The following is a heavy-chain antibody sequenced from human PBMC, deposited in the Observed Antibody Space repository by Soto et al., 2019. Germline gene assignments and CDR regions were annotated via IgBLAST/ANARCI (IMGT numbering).Heavy chain of an antibody. CDR1: GYTFTSYG. CDR3: ARDRWGIAVSGHY. CDR2: ISAYNGNT. V-gene: IGHV1-18*01. Sequence: QVQLVQSGAEVKKPGASVKVSCKASGYTFTSYGISWVRQAPGQGLEWMGWISAYNGNTNYAQKLQGRVTMTTDTSPSTADMELTSLITDDKAVYYGARDRWGIAVSGHYWVQGALVTVS. D-gene: IGHD6-19*01. J-gene: IGHJ4*02.